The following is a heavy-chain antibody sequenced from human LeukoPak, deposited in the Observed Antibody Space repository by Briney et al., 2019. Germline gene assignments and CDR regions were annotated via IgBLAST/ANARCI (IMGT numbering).Heavy chain of an antibody. CDR3: ASPDYYGSFFDY. V-gene: IGHV4-34*01. D-gene: IGHD3-10*01. CDR1: GGSFSGYY. J-gene: IGHJ4*02. Sequence: SETLSLTCAVYGGSFSGYYWSWIRQPPGKGLEWIGEINHSGSTNYNPSLKSRVTISVGTSKNQFSLKLSSVAAADTAVYYCASPDYYGSFFDYWGQGTLVTVSS. CDR2: INHSGST.